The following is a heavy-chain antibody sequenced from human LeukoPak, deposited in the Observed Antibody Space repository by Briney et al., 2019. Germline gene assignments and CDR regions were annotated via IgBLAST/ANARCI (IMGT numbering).Heavy chain of an antibody. J-gene: IGHJ4*02. CDR2: IYTTGTT. V-gene: IGHV4-4*07. Sequence: SETLSLTCTVSGVTINSYFWGWVRQPAGKGLEWIGRIYTTGTTHFNPSLRSRLTMSVDTSKNLFSLNLSSVPAAETAVYYCARQGYGASWYHLDYWGRGTLVTVSS. CDR1: GVTINSYF. CDR3: ARQGYGASWYHLDY. D-gene: IGHD6-13*01.